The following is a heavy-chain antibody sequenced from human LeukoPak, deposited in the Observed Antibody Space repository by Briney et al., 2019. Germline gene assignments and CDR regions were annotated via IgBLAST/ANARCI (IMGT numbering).Heavy chain of an antibody. Sequence: PSETLSLTSTVAGGSISSYYWSWIRQPPGKGLEWIGYIYYSGSTNYNPSLKSRVTTSVDTSKNQFSLKLSSVTAADTAVYYCARTGYYYYMDVWGKGTTVTVSS. V-gene: IGHV4-59*01. CDR3: ARTGYYYYMDV. CDR1: GGSISSYY. CDR2: IYYSGST. J-gene: IGHJ6*03.